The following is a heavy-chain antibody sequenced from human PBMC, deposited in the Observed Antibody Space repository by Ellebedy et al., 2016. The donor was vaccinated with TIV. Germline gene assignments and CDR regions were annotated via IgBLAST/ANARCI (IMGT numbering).Heavy chain of an antibody. Sequence: GESLKISCAASGFTFSSYWMSWVRQAPGKGLEWVANIKQDGSETYYVDSVKGRFTISRDNAKNSLYLQMNSLRADDTAVYYCARSPYTGYSDLGFDYWGQGSLVTVSS. V-gene: IGHV3-7*01. CDR2: IKQDGSET. J-gene: IGHJ4*02. CDR3: ARSPYTGYSDLGFDY. CDR1: GFTFSSYW. D-gene: IGHD2-2*02.